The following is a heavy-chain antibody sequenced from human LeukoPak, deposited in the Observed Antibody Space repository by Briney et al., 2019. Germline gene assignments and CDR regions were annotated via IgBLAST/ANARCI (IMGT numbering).Heavy chain of an antibody. CDR1: AFTFSSYG. CDR2: ISYDGSNK. J-gene: IGHJ4*02. CDR3: AKDLVGATSVDY. Sequence: GGSLRLSCAASAFTFSSYGMHWVRQAPGKGLEWVAVISYDGSNKYYADSVKGRFTISRDNSKNTLYLQMNSLRAEDTAVYYCAKDLVGATSVDYWGQGTLVTVSS. D-gene: IGHD1-26*01. V-gene: IGHV3-30*18.